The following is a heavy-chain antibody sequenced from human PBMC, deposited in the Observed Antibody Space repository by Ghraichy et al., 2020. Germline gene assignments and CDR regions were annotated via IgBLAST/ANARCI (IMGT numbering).Heavy chain of an antibody. J-gene: IGHJ4*02. CDR3: AKDPGYDSSGYHDY. CDR2: ISWNSGSI. D-gene: IGHD3-22*01. CDR1: GFTFDDYA. V-gene: IGHV3-9*01. Sequence: GGSLRLSCAASGFTFDDYAMHWVRQAPGKGLEWVSGISWNSGSIGYADSVKGRFTISRDNAKNSLYLQMNSLRAEDTALYYCAKDPGYDSSGYHDYWGQGTLVTVSS.